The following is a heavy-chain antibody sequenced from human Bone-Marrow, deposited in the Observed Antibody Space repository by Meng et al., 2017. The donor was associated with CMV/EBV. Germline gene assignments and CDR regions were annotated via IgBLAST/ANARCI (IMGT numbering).Heavy chain of an antibody. CDR3: ARELRLLEWLFENYYYYGMDV. CDR1: GFTFSSYE. D-gene: IGHD3-3*01. V-gene: IGHV3-48*03. Sequence: GESLKISWAASGFTFSSYEMNWVRQAPGKGLEWVSYISSSGSTIYYADSVKGRFTIYRDNAKNSLYLQMNSLRAEDTAVYYCARELRLLEWLFENYYYYGMDVWGQGTTVTVSS. J-gene: IGHJ6*02. CDR2: ISSSGSTI.